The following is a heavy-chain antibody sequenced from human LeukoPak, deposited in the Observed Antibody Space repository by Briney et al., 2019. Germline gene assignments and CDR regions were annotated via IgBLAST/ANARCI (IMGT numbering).Heavy chain of an antibody. CDR2: IYGGDST. D-gene: IGHD3-22*01. V-gene: IGHV3-53*01. J-gene: IGHJ5*02. Sequence: GGSLRLSCAASGFTVSSKYMSWVRQAPGEGLEWVSVIYGGDSTYYADSVKGRFTITRDNSNTTLYLKINSLRAEDTAVYYCASSGYYYGSGGYHLSFDNWGQGTLVTVSS. CDR3: ASSGYYYGSGGYHLSFDN. CDR1: GFTVSSKY.